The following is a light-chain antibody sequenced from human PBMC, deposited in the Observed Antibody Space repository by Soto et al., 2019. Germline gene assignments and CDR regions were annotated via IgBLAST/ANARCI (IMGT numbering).Light chain of an antibody. CDR2: VAS. CDR3: QLHKNWPPWT. CDR1: QSVSSN. Sequence: EIVMTQSPATLSVSPGERATLSCSASQSVSSNLAWYPQKPGQAPRLLIYVASTRATGIPARFIGSGSGTELTLTISSLQSEDFAVYYCQLHKNWPPWTFGQGTKVEIK. V-gene: IGKV3-15*01. J-gene: IGKJ1*01.